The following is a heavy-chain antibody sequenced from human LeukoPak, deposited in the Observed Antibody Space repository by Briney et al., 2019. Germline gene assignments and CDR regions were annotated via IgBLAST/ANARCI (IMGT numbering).Heavy chain of an antibody. CDR1: GFTFSSYG. CDR3: ARDESWGDFWSGYFDAFAI. V-gene: IGHV3-30*03. D-gene: IGHD3-3*01. CDR2: ISYDGSNK. J-gene: IGHJ3*02. Sequence: GGSLRLSCAASGFTFSSYGMHWVRQAPGKGLEWVAVISYDGSNKYYADSVKGRFTISRDNAKNSLYLQMNSLRAEDTAVYYCARDESWGDFWSGYFDAFAIWGQGTMVTVSS.